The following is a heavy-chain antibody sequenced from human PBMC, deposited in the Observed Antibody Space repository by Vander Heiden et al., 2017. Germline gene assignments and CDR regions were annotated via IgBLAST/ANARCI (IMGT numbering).Heavy chain of an antibody. CDR1: GFTFSSYA. D-gene: IGHD6-13*01. J-gene: IGHJ6*02. Sequence: EVQLLESGGGLVQPGGSLRLSCAASGFTFSSYAMSWVRQAPGKGLEWVSAISGSGGSTYYADSVKGRFTISRDNSKNTLYLQMNSLRAEDTAVYYCAKDVPIAAAGIFGEYYYYGMDVWGQGTTVTVSS. CDR2: ISGSGGST. V-gene: IGHV3-23*01. CDR3: AKDVPIAAAGIFGEYYYYGMDV.